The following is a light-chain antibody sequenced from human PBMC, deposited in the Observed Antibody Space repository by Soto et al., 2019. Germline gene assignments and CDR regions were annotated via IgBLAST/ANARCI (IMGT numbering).Light chain of an antibody. CDR2: EVT. V-gene: IGLV2-14*01. CDR1: SSDVGAYDY. J-gene: IGLJ1*01. CDR3: NSYTRSTNYV. Sequence: QSSLTQPASVSVSPGQSITFSCTGTSSDVGAYDYVSWYQHHPGKAPKLIIYEVTNRPSGVSNRFSGSKSGNTASLTISGLQAEDEADYYCNSYTRSTNYVFGTGTKVTVL.